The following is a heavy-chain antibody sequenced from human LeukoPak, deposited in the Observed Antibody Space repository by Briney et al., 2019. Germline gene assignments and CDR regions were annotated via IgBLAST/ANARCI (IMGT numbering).Heavy chain of an antibody. D-gene: IGHD3-22*01. CDR1: GYSFTSYW. J-gene: IGHJ4*02. Sequence: GESLKLSCKGSGYSFTSYWLGRVRQMPGKGLEWKGVIYPGDSDTRYSHSFQGQVSISADNSTTAAYVEWSSLKGSDTALYCCARHTSQSVISDYWVQGTLATVTS. V-gene: IGHV5-51*01. CDR2: IYPGDSDT. CDR3: ARHTSQSVISDY.